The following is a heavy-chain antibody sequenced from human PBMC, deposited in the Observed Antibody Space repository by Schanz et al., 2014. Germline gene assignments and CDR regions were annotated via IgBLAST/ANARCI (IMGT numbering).Heavy chain of an antibody. D-gene: IGHD6-13*01. V-gene: IGHV3-23*04. CDR2: INTGVNT. CDR3: ARGLIAAAGGAFDY. CDR1: GFTFDKYA. J-gene: IGHJ4*02. Sequence: EVQLVESGGGLVQPGKSLRLSCAASGFTFDKYAMHWVRQAPGKGLEWVSVINTGVNTYYADSVRGRFTMSRDNSKNTLYLQMNSLRAGDAAVYYCARGLIAAAGGAFDYWGQGTLVAVSS.